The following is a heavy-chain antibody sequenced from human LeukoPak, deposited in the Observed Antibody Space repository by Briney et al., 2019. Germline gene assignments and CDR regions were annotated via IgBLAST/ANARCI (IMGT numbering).Heavy chain of an antibody. CDR1: GFTFTIYV. CDR2: ISGSGGST. J-gene: IGHJ4*02. CDR3: AMSKLGLLYY. Sequence: GGSLRLSCAASGFTFTIYVMSWVRQAPGKGLEWVSAISGSGGSTYYADSVKGRFTISRDNSKNTLYLQMNSLRAEDTAVYYCAMSKLGLLYYWGQGTLVTVSS. V-gene: IGHV3-23*01. D-gene: IGHD2/OR15-2a*01.